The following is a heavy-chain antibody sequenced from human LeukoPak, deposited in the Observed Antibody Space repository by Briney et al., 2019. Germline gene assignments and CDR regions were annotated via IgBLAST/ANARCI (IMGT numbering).Heavy chain of an antibody. CDR1: GFTFSSYA. J-gene: IGHJ4*02. V-gene: IGHV3-23*01. D-gene: IGHD2-15*01. Sequence: GGSLRLSCAASGFTFSSYAMSWVRQAPGKGLEWVSNVCGGDGNTYYADSVKGRFIISRDNSKGTLSLQMSNLRAEDTAVYYCAKLNTGGCYSAEQYWGQGILVTVSS. CDR3: AKLNTGGCYSAEQY. CDR2: VCGGDGNT.